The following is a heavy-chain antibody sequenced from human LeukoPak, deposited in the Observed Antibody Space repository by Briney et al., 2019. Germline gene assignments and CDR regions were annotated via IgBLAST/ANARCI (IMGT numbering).Heavy chain of an antibody. Sequence: PSGTLSLTCAVSGGSISSSNWWSWVRQPPGKGLEWIGEINHSGSTNYNPSLKSRVTISVDTSKNQFSLKLSSVTAADTAVYYCARGGLGIAARLAPYFDYWGQGTLVTVSS. CDR3: ARGGLGIAARLAPYFDY. CDR1: GGSISSSNW. CDR2: INHSGST. J-gene: IGHJ4*02. V-gene: IGHV4-4*02. D-gene: IGHD6-6*01.